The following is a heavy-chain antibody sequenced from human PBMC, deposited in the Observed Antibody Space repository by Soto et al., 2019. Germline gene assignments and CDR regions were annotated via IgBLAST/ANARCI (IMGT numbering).Heavy chain of an antibody. D-gene: IGHD6-19*01. CDR3: ARDSRIAVAGAYDY. J-gene: IGHJ1*01. V-gene: IGHV1-18*04. Sequence: XSVKVSCKASVYTFTGYGISWVRQAPGQGLEWMGWISAYNGNTNYAQKLQGRVTMTTDTSTSTAYMELRSLRSDDTAVYYCARDSRIAVAGAYDYWGQGTLVTVSS. CDR1: VYTFTGYG. CDR2: ISAYNGNT.